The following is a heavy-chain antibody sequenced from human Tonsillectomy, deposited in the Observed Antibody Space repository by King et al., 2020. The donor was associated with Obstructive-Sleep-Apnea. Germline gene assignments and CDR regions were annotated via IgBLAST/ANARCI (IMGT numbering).Heavy chain of an antibody. J-gene: IGHJ4*02. V-gene: IGHV4-34*01. Sequence: VQLQQWGAGLLKPSETLSLTCAVYGGSFSGYYWSWIRQPPGRGLEWIGEINHSGSTNYNPSLKSRATISLDTSKNQFSLKLSSVTAADTAVYYCARGRHYYDSSGYPEPPPFDYWGQGTLVTVSS. CDR2: INHSGST. D-gene: IGHD3-22*01. CDR3: ARGRHYYDSSGYPEPPPFDY. CDR1: GGSFSGYY.